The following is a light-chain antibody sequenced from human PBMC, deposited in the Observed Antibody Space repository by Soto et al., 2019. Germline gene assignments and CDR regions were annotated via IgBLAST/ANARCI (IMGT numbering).Light chain of an antibody. J-gene: IGKJ4*01. V-gene: IGKV3-11*01. CDR3: QQRSSCPLT. CDR2: DAS. Sequence: EIVLTQSPATLSLSPGERATLSCRASQSISTYSAWYQQKPGHAHRLLIYDASYSATGIPARFSGSGSGTDFTLTISSLEPEDFAVYYCQQRSSCPLTFGGGTKVEIK. CDR1: QSISTY.